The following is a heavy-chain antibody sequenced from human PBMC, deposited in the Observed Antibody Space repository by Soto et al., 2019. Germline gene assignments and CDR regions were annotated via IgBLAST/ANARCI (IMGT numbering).Heavy chain of an antibody. J-gene: IGHJ6*02. Sequence: SGPTQVNLTQTLMLTCAFSGDSLSISGMDVGWIRHPPGKALEWLSLIFSNDDKRYSPSLKSRLSITKDTSKNQVVLIMTNIDPVDTATYSCSYMRGSGLFGMDVWGQGTTVTVSS. V-gene: IGHV2-5*01. CDR1: GDSLSISGMD. D-gene: IGHD3-10*01. CDR2: IFSNDDK. CDR3: SYMRGSGLFGMDV.